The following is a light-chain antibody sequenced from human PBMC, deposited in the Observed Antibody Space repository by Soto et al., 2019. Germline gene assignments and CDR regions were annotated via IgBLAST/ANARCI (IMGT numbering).Light chain of an antibody. CDR1: GSDVGGYKY. V-gene: IGLV2-14*01. CDR3: SSYTSSSLGV. CDR2: EVS. J-gene: IGLJ1*01. Sequence: QSVLTQHASVSGSPGQSITISCTGTGSDVGGYKYVSWYQQHPGKAPKLMIYEVSNRPSGVSNRFSGSKSGITASLTISGLQAEDEADYYCSSYTSSSLGVFGTGTKVTVL.